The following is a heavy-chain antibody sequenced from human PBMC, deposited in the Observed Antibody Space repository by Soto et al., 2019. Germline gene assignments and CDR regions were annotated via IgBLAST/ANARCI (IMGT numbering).Heavy chain of an antibody. CDR2: IVVGSGNT. CDR1: GFTFTSSA. J-gene: IGHJ6*02. V-gene: IGHV1-58*01. D-gene: IGHD6-13*01. Sequence: SVKVSCKASGFTFTSSAVQWVRQARGQRLEWIGWIVVGSGNTNYAQKFQERVTITRDMSTSTAYMELSSLRSEDTAVYYCAAEASGTDHYYYGMDVWGQGTTVTVSS. CDR3: AAEASGTDHYYYGMDV.